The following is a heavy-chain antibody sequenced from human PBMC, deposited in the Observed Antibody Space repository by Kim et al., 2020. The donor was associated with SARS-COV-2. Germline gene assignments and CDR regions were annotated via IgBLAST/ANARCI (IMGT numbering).Heavy chain of an antibody. J-gene: IGHJ4*02. D-gene: IGHD4-4*01. Sequence: GGSLRLSCATSGFTFSSAWMSWVRQAPGKGLEWVGRVKSKTDGATTDYAAPVKGRFTISRDDSKNTLYLQMDSLNTDDTAVYYCTTGNRVVLSNGPWGQGTLVTVSS. CDR1: GFTFSSAW. CDR2: VKSKTDGATT. V-gene: IGHV3-15*01. CDR3: TTGNRVVLSNGP.